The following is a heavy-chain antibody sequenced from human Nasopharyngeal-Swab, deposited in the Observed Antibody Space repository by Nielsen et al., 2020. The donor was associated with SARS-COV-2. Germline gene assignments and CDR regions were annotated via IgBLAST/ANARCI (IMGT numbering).Heavy chain of an antibody. D-gene: IGHD2-15*01. CDR1: GYTFTNYY. CDR3: ARARGGYCSGGSCYFDY. V-gene: IGHV1-46*01. J-gene: IGHJ4*02. Sequence: ASVKVSCKASGYTFTNYYMHWVRQAPGQGLELMGIINPSGGSTSYAQKFQGRVTMTRDTSTSTVYMELGSLRSEDTAVYYCARARGGYCSGGSCYFDYWGQGTLVTVSS. CDR2: INPSGGST.